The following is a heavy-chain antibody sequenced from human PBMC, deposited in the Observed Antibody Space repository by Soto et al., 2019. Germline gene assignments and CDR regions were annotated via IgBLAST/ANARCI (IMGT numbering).Heavy chain of an antibody. Sequence: PSETLSLTCAVSGGSISSSSYYWGWIRQPPGKGLEWIGSIYYSGSTYYNPSLKIRVTISVDTSKNQFSLKLSSVTAADTAVFYCASIEARLRFYYYCCMDVWGQVTTVTVSS. D-gene: IGHD6-6*01. V-gene: IGHV4-39*01. J-gene: IGHJ6*02. CDR2: IYYSGST. CDR1: GGSISSSSYY. CDR3: ASIEARLRFYYYCCMDV.